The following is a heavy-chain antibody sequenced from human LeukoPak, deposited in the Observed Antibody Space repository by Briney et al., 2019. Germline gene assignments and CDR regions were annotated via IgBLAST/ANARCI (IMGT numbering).Heavy chain of an antibody. CDR3: ARDKSRDGYMYYFDY. V-gene: IGHV3-7*01. J-gene: IGHJ4*02. D-gene: IGHD5-24*01. CDR1: GFTFSSYW. Sequence: GGSLRLSCAASGFTFSSYWMSWVRQAPGKGLEWVANIKQDGSEKYYVDSVKGRFTISRDNAKNSLYLQMNSLRAEETAVYYCARDKSRDGYMYYFDYRGQGTLVTVSS. CDR2: IKQDGSEK.